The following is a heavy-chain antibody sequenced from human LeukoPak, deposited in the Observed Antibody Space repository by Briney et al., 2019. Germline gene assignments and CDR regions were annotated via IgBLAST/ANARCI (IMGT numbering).Heavy chain of an antibody. CDR3: ASAGGSNYSSLGD. D-gene: IGHD5-18*01. V-gene: IGHV3-53*01. CDR2: IYSGGST. J-gene: IGHJ4*02. Sequence: GGSLRLSCAASGFTVSSNYMSWVRQAPGKGLEWVSVIYSGGSTFYADSVKGRFTISRDNSKNTLYLQMNSLRAEDTAVYYCASAGGSNYSSLGDWGQGTLVTVSS. CDR1: GFTVSSNY.